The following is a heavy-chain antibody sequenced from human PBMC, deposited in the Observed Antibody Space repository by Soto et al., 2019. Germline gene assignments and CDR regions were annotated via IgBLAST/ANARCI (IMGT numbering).Heavy chain of an antibody. J-gene: IGHJ6*04. CDR3: ARGPPFYDYSMDV. CDR2: INHSGST. Sequence: XETLSLTCALEGGSFSDNDCAWIRQSPGKGLEWIGEINHSGSTNYNPSLKTRVTISFDTAMNLFSLKLTSVTAADTAVYYCARGPPFYDYSMDVWGKGTTATVS. CDR1: GGSFSDND. V-gene: IGHV4-34*01.